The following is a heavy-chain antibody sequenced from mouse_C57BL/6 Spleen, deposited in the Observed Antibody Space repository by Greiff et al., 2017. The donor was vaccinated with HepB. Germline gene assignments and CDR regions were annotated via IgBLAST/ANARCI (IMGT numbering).Heavy chain of an antibody. D-gene: IGHD6-2*01. CDR2: LYPGSGST. Sequence: VQLQQPGAELVKPGASVKMSCKASGYTFTSYWITWVKQRPGQGLEWIGDLYPGSGSTNYNEKFKSKATLTVDTSSSTAYMQLSILTSEDSAVYYCARPVVSKGAMDYWGQGTSVTVSS. V-gene: IGHV1-55*01. J-gene: IGHJ4*01. CDR3: ARPVVSKGAMDY. CDR1: GYTFTSYW.